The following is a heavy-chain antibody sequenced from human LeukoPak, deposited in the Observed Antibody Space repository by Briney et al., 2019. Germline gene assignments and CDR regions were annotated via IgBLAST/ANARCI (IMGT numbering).Heavy chain of an antibody. Sequence: SETLSLTCAVYGGSFSGYYWSWIRQPPGKGLEWIGEINHSGSTNYNPSLKSRVTISVDTSKNQFSLKLSSVTAADTAVYYCARSLLYSILPDFDYWGQGTLVTVSS. CDR2: INHSGST. D-gene: IGHD4-11*01. J-gene: IGHJ4*02. V-gene: IGHV4-34*01. CDR3: ARSLLYSILPDFDY. CDR1: GGSFSGYY.